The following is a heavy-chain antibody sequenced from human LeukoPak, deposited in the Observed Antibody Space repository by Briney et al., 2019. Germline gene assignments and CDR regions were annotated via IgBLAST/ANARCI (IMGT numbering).Heavy chain of an antibody. CDR2: IISRTNGGTT. CDR3: TTSFGY. Sequence: GGSLRLSCAASGFTFSNAWMSWLRQAPGEGLEWVGRIISRTNGGTTDYAAPVKGRFTISRDDSKSALYLQMNSLKAEDTAVYYCTTSFGYWGQGTLVTVSS. CDR1: GFTFSNAW. J-gene: IGHJ4*02. V-gene: IGHV3-15*01.